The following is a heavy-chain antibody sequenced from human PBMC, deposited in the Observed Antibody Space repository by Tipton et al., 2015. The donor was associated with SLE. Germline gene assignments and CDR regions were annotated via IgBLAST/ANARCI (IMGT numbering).Heavy chain of an antibody. CDR1: GGSISSGDYY. D-gene: IGHD1-26*01. CDR3: ARGEWEQHYFDY. CDR2: IYTSGST. V-gene: IGHV4-30-4*01. Sequence: TLSLTCTVSGGSISSGDYYWSWIRQSPGKGLEWIGCIYTSGSTNYNPSLKSRVTISVDTSKNQFSLKLSSVTAADTAVYYCARGEWEQHYFDYWGQGTLVTVSS. J-gene: IGHJ4*02.